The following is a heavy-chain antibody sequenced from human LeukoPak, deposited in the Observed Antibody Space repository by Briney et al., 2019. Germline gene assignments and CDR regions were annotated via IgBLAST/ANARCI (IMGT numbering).Heavy chain of an antibody. CDR2: IYHTGDT. V-gene: IGHV4-31*02. D-gene: IGHD4-23*01. CDR3: GKVGGNSNS. J-gene: IGHJ5*02. CDR1: GFTFSSYG. Sequence: LRLSCAASGFTFSSYGMHWIRQQPGKGLEWIGYIYHTGDTFYNPSLKSRVTISLDTSQNQFSLKMTSVTGADTAMYYCGKVGGNSNSWGQGTLVTVSS.